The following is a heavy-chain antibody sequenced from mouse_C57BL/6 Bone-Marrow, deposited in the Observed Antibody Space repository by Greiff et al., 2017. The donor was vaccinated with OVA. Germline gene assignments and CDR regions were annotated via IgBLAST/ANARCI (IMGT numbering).Heavy chain of an antibody. J-gene: IGHJ4*01. CDR1: GYTFTDYE. Sequence: LKQSGAELVRPGASVTLSCKASGYTFTDYEMHWVKQTPVHGLEWIGAIDPETGGTAYNQKFKGKAILTADKSSSTAYMERRSLTSEDSAVYYCTRGYSNYYAMDYWGQGTSVTVSS. D-gene: IGHD2-5*01. V-gene: IGHV1-15*01. CDR3: TRGYSNYYAMDY. CDR2: IDPETGGT.